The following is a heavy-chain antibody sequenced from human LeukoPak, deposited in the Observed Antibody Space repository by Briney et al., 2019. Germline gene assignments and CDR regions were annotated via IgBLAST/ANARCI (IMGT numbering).Heavy chain of an antibody. D-gene: IGHD2-15*01. CDR3: ARDLSGPSVY. CDR2: IRPDGGEK. Sequence: GGSLRLSCVVSGFTFSNYWMSWVRQAPGKGLEWVINIRPDGGEKYFVDSVKGRFSISRDNAKNSLYLQMNSLRAEDTAVYYCARDLSGPSVYWGQGTLVTVSS. J-gene: IGHJ4*02. CDR1: GFTFSNYW. V-gene: IGHV3-7*01.